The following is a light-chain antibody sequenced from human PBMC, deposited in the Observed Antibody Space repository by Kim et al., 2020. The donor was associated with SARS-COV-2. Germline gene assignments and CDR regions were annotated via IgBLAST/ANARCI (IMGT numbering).Light chain of an antibody. CDR2: ANS. J-gene: IGLJ2*01. CDR3: QSYDSSLSTLV. CDR1: SSNIGAGYD. Sequence: QRCTIACTGGSSNIGAGYDVHWYQPRPGTAPKQLIYANSNRHSGVPDRFSGSKSGTSASLAITGLQAEDEADYYCQSYDSSLSTLVFGGGTQLTVL. V-gene: IGLV1-40*01.